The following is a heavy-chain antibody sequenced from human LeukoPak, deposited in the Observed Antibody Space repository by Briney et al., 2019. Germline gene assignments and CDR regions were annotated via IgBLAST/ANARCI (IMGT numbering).Heavy chain of an antibody. V-gene: IGHV4-59*01. D-gene: IGHD3-22*01. CDR2: IYYSGST. CDR3: ARQGDYYDSSGYL. CDR1: GGSFSGYY. Sequence: ETLSLTCAVYGGSFSGYYWSWIRQPPGKGLEWIGYIYYSGSTNYNPSLKSRVTISVDTSKNQFSLKLSSVTAADTAVYYCARQGDYYDSSGYLWGQGTLVTVSS. J-gene: IGHJ5*02.